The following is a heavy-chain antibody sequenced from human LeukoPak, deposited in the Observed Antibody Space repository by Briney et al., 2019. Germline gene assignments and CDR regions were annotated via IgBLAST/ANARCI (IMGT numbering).Heavy chain of an antibody. Sequence: GSSVKVSCKASGGTFSSYAISWVRQAPGQGLEWMGRIIPIFGTANYAQKFQGRVTITTDESTSTAYMELSSLRSEDTAVYYCARVADYDFWSGPTYYFDYWGQGTLVTVSS. D-gene: IGHD3-3*01. CDR1: GGTFSSYA. J-gene: IGHJ4*02. V-gene: IGHV1-69*05. CDR3: ARVADYDFWSGPTYYFDY. CDR2: IIPIFGTA.